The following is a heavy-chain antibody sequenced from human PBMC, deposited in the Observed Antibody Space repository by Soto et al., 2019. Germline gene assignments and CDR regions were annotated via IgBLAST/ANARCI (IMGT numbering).Heavy chain of an antibody. CDR2: ITSSGTTV. D-gene: IGHD3-10*01. CDR3: AKQSVSGSYYNVGSGGNLDY. J-gene: IGHJ4*02. CDR1: GFTFSSYS. V-gene: IGHV3-48*01. Sequence: GGSLRLSCAASGFTFSSYSLNWVRQAPGKGLEWVSYITSSGTTVYYADSVRGRFTISRDNAKNTLYLQMTSLRAEDTAMYYFAKQSVSGSYYNVGSGGNLDYWGQGALLTVS.